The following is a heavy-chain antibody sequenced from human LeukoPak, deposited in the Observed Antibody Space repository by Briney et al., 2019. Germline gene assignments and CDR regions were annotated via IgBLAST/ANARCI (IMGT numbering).Heavy chain of an antibody. Sequence: SETLSLTCTVSGGSISSSNYYWDWIRQSPGKGLEWFRSIYYSGSTYYNPSLKSRVTISVDTSKNQLSLKLSSVTAADTAVYYCARRIYGSGTSFPSYFDYWGQGTLVTVSS. CDR1: GGSISSSNYY. J-gene: IGHJ4*02. CDR3: ARRIYGSGTSFPSYFDY. CDR2: IYYSGST. V-gene: IGHV4-39*01. D-gene: IGHD3-10*01.